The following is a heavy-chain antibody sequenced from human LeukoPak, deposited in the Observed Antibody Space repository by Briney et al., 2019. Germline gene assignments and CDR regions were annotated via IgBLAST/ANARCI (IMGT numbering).Heavy chain of an antibody. Sequence: PGGSLRLSCAPSGFIFSSYWMSWVRQAPGKGLEWVANIKQDGSERYYVDSVKGRFTISRDNAKNSLYLQMNSLRAEDTAVYYCARHAPYGSGSYYRFLGYYYYGMDVWGKGTTVTVSS. CDR2: IKQDGSER. J-gene: IGHJ6*04. V-gene: IGHV3-7*03. CDR1: GFIFSSYW. D-gene: IGHD3-10*01. CDR3: ARHAPYGSGSYYRFLGYYYYGMDV.